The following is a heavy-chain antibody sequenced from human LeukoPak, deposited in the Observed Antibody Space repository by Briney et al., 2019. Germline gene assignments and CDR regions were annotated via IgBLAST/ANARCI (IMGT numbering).Heavy chain of an antibody. CDR2: IYYSWDT. V-gene: IGHV4-38-2*02. Sequence: SETLSLTCTVSGYSISSGYYWGWIRQPPGKGLEWIGSIYYSWDTYYNPSLKSRVTISVDTSKNQFSLKLSSVTAADTAVYYCATTSYYYDSPDYWGQGTLVTVSS. CDR3: ATTSYYYDSPDY. J-gene: IGHJ4*02. CDR1: GYSISSGYY. D-gene: IGHD3-22*01.